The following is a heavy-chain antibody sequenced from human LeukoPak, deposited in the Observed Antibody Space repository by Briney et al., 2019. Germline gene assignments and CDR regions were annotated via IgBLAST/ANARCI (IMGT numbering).Heavy chain of an antibody. V-gene: IGHV1-18*01. CDR1: GYTFTTYG. J-gene: IGHJ4*02. CDR3: ARVLDSYYDSSGYGY. Sequence: ASVKVSCKASGYTFTTYGINWVRQAPGQGLEWMGWISASSDNTNYAQKLQGRVIMTTDTSTSTAYMELRSLRSDDTAVYYCARVLDSYYDSSGYGYWGQGTLVTVSS. D-gene: IGHD3-22*01. CDR2: ISASSDNT.